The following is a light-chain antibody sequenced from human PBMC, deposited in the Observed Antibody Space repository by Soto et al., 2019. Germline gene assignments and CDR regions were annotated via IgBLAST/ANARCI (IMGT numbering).Light chain of an antibody. CDR1: SSDVGGYNY. Sequence: QSVLTQPASVSGSPGQSITISCTGTSSDVGGYNYVSWYQQHPGKAPTLMIYDVSNRPSGVSNRFSGSNSGNTASLTISGLQAEDEADYYCSSYTSSSTPRVFAGGTKLTVL. CDR2: DVS. CDR3: SSYTSSSTPRV. J-gene: IGLJ3*02. V-gene: IGLV2-14*01.